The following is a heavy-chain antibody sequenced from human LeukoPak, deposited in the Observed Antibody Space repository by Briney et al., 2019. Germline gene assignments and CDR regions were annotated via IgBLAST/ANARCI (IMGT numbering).Heavy chain of an antibody. CDR3: ARKSVAATPRDIVYQYSYMDV. Sequence: AAVKVSCKSSGYTFTSYAMNWVRQAPVQGLEWMGWISTNTGNPTYAQGFTGRFVFSLDTSVSTAYLQISSLKAEDTAVYYCARKSVAATPRDIVYQYSYMDVWGKGTTVTVSS. CDR1: GYTFTSYA. CDR2: ISTNTGNP. J-gene: IGHJ6*03. V-gene: IGHV7-4-1*02. D-gene: IGHD2-15*01.